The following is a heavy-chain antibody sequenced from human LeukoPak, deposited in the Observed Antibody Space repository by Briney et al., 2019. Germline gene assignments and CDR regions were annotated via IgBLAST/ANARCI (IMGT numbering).Heavy chain of an antibody. CDR1: GGSISSYY. CDR3: AREAGSFDY. CDR2: IYYSGST. J-gene: IGHJ4*02. D-gene: IGHD3-10*01. Sequence: SETLSPTCTVSGGSISSYYWSWIRQPPGKGLEWIGYIYYSGSTNYNPSLKSRVTISVDTSKNQFSLKLSSVTAADTAVYYCAREAGSFDYWGQGTLVTVSS. V-gene: IGHV4-59*01.